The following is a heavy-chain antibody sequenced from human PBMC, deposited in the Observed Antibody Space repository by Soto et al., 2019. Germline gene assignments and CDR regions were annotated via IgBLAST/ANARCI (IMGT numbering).Heavy chain of an antibody. J-gene: IGHJ3*01. CDR2: ISYDGSNK. CDR1: GLILRTYA. Sequence: GGYLRHSCGASGLILRTYAMHWVRQAPDKELEWVAVISYDGSNKYYADSVKGRFTISRDNSKNTLYLQMNSLRAEDTAVYYCAIVNAPSTSEIYIDVLREATTVSV. V-gene: IGHV3-30-3*01. CDR3: AIVNAPSTSEIYIDV. D-gene: IGHD2-21*01.